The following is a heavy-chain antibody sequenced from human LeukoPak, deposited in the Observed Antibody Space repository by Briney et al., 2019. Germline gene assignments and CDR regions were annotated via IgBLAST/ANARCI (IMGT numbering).Heavy chain of an antibody. CDR1: GFTFSSYA. Sequence: GGSLRLSCAASGFTFSSYAMSWVRQAPGKGLEWVSVIYTDGSTYYADSVRGRFTISRDSSKNTLYLQMISLRGEDTAIYYCARGHYRDTPGWGQGTLVTVSS. V-gene: IGHV3-66*01. J-gene: IGHJ4*02. CDR2: IYTDGST. D-gene: IGHD3-10*01. CDR3: ARGHYRDTPG.